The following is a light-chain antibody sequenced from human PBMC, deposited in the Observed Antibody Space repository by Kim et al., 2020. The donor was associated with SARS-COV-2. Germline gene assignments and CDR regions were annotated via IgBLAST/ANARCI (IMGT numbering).Light chain of an antibody. J-gene: IGLJ3*02. CDR3: AAWDDSLNGWV. Sequence: GNRVTIACSGSSSNLGINPTNWYHQRPGTGPKLLIYSNNQRPSGVPDRFSGSKSGTSASLAISGLQSEDEADYYCAAWDDSLNGWVFGGGTKLTVL. V-gene: IGLV1-44*01. CDR1: SSNLGINP. CDR2: SNN.